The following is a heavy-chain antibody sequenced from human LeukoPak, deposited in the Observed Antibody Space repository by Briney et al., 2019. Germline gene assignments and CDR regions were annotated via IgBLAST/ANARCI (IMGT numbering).Heavy chain of an antibody. CDR3: ARDLTVGPTTDYFDY. Sequence: GGSLRLSCAASGFTFSSYGIHWVRQAPGKGLEWVTFILYDGSDKYYADSVKGRFTISRDNAKNSLYLQMNSLRAEDTAVYYCARDLTVGPTTDYFDYWGQGTLVTVSS. CDR2: ILYDGSDK. D-gene: IGHD1-26*01. J-gene: IGHJ4*02. CDR1: GFTFSSYG. V-gene: IGHV3-30*02.